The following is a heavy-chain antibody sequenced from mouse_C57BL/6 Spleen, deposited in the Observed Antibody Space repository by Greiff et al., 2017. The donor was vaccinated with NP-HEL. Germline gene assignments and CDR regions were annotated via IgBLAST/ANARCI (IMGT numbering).Heavy chain of an antibody. CDR3: ARSGYYDYDDYYAMDY. D-gene: IGHD2-4*01. V-gene: IGHV1-39*01. J-gene: IGHJ4*01. CDR2: INPNYGTT. CDR1: GYSFTDYN. Sequence: VQLKESGPELVKPGASVKISCKASGYSFTDYNMNWVKQSNGKSLEWIGVINPNYGTTSYNQKFKGKATLTVDKSSNTSYMQLNSLTSEDSAVYYGARSGYYDYDDYYAMDYWGQGTSVTVSS.